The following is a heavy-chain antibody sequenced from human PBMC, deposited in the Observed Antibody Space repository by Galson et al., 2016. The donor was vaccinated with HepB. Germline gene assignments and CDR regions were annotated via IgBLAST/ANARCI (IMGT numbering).Heavy chain of an antibody. D-gene: IGHD3-10*01. J-gene: IGHJ4*02. CDR3: ARPGDGNNYFYY. CDR1: GGSISSVGYY. V-gene: IGHV4-39*01. CDR2: IFYSGST. Sequence: SETLSLTCTVSGGSISSVGYYWDWIRQPPGKGLEWIGNIFYSGSTYYNPSLKSRVTISVDTSKNQFSLRLNSVTAADTAVYYCARPGDGNNYFYYWGQGTLVTVAS.